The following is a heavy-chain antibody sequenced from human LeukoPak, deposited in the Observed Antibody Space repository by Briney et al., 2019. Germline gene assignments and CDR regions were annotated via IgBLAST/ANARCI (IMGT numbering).Heavy chain of an antibody. CDR2: MYYNGGCT. CDR1: GGSIITDTFY. Sequence: SEPLSLTCTFSGGSIITDTFYWVWIRQPPGKGLEWIANMYYNGGCTQYNRSLTNRVTISVDTSKNQFFLNLRSVTAADTAVYYCTRRTYSTYMDVWGQGTTVTVSS. CDR3: TRRTYSTYMDV. D-gene: IGHD1-7*01. V-gene: IGHV4-39*01. J-gene: IGHJ6*03.